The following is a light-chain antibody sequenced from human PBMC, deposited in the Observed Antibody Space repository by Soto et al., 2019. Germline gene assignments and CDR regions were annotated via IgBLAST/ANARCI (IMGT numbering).Light chain of an antibody. V-gene: IGKV3D-15*01. J-gene: IGKJ1*01. CDR2: GAT. CDR3: QQYHSYWT. CDR1: QSVNIY. Sequence: EIVMTQSPATLSVSPGERATLSCRASQSVNIYLAWYQQKPGQAPRLLIFGATYRATGIPARFSGSGSGTEFTLTISSLQTDDFSTYYCQQYHSYWTFGQGTKVDI.